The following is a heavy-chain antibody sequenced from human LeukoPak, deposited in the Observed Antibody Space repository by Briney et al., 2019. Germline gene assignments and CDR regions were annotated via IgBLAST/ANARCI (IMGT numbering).Heavy chain of an antibody. Sequence: SETLSLTCAVYGGSFSGYYWSWIRQPPGKGLEWIGEINHSGSTNYNPSLKSRVTISVDTSKNQFSLKLSSVTAADKAVYYCARADYYYYGMDVWGQGTTVTVSS. CDR2: INHSGST. CDR3: ARADYYYYGMDV. CDR1: GGSFSGYY. J-gene: IGHJ6*02. V-gene: IGHV4-34*01.